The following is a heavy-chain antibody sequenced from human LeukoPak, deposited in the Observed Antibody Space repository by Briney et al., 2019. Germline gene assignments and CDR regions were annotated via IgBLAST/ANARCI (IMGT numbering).Heavy chain of an antibody. D-gene: IGHD3-10*01. Sequence: KPSETLSLTCTVSGGSISSYYWSWIRQPPGKGLEWIGYIYYSGTTKYNTSLKSRVTISVATSKNQFSLRLSSVTAADTAVYYCAKVSSGGYWYFDPWGRGTLVTVSS. CDR1: GGSISSYY. J-gene: IGHJ2*01. CDR2: IYYSGTT. V-gene: IGHV4-59*01. CDR3: AKVSSGGYWYFDP.